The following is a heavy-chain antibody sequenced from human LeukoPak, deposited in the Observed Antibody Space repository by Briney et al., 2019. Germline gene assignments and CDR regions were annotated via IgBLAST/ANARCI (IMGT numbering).Heavy chain of an antibody. J-gene: IGHJ4*02. CDR1: GFTFSSYS. V-gene: IGHV3-21*01. D-gene: IGHD3-10*01. CDR3: ARDYGSGSYSYFDY. Sequence: PGGSLRLSCAASGFTFSSYSMNWARQAPGKGLEWVSSISSSSSYIYYADSVKGRFTISRDNAKNSLYLQMNSLRAEDTAVYYCARDYGSGSYSYFDYWGQGTLVTVSS. CDR2: ISSSSSYI.